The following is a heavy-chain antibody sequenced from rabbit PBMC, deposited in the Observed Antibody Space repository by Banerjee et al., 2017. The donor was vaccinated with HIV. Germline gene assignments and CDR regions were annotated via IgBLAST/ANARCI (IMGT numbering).Heavy chain of an antibody. CDR3: ARDRSGGGWHFNL. D-gene: IGHD4-1*01. CDR2: IYAGSSGNT. V-gene: IGHV1S40*01. CDR1: GFDFSSYYY. Sequence: QSLEESGGDLVKPEGSLTLTCKASGFDFSSYYYMCWVRQAPGKGLEWIACIYAGSSGNTYYANWAKGRFTISKTSSTTVTLQMTSLTAADTATYFCARDRSGGGWHFNLWGPGTLVTVS. J-gene: IGHJ4*01.